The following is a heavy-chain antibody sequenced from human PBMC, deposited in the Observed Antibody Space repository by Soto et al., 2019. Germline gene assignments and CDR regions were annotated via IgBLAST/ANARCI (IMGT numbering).Heavy chain of an antibody. J-gene: IGHJ4*02. V-gene: IGHV4-34*01. CDR2: INHSGST. D-gene: IGHD2-8*02. CDR1: GGSFSGYY. CDR3: ARDKITGLFDY. Sequence: QVQLQQWGAGLLKPSETLSLTCAVYGGSFSGYYWTWIRQPPGTGLEWIGEINHSGSTTYNPSLKSLVTISVDTSKNQFSLKLTSVTAEDTAVYYCARDKITGLFDYWGQGTLVTVSS.